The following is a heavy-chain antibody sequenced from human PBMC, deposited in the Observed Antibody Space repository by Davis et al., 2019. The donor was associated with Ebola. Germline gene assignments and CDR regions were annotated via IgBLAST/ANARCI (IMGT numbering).Heavy chain of an antibody. CDR1: GFTFSSYA. V-gene: IGHV3-23*01. CDR2: ISGSGGST. D-gene: IGHD3-3*01. J-gene: IGHJ6*02. CDR3: ARGYDFWSGYYTDYYYYGMDV. Sequence: GESLKISCAASGFTFSSYAMSWVRQAPGKGLEWVSAISGSGGSTYYADSVKGRFTISRDNAKNTLYLQMNSLRAEDTAVYYCARGYDFWSGYYTDYYYYGMDVWGQGTTVTVSS.